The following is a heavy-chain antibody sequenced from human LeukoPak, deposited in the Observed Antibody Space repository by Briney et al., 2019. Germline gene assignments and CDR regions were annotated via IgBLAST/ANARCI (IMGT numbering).Heavy chain of an antibody. CDR3: ARAGGIAVAGVYNGMDV. Sequence: GGSLRLSCAASGFTFDDYAMHWVRQAPGKGLEWVSGISWNSGSIGYADSVKGRFTISRDNAKNSLYLQMNSLRDEDTAIYYCARAGGIAVAGVYNGMDVWGQGTTVTVSS. V-gene: IGHV3-9*01. CDR2: ISWNSGSI. J-gene: IGHJ6*02. D-gene: IGHD6-19*01. CDR1: GFTFDDYA.